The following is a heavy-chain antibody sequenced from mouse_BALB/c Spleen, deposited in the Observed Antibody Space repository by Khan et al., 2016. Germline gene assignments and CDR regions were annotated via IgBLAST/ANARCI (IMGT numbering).Heavy chain of an antibody. CDR2: INPSSGYT. J-gene: IGHJ2*01. D-gene: IGHD2-1*01. CDR1: GYTFTIYT. Sequence: VQLQESGAELARPGASVKMSCKASGYTFTIYTMHWVKQRPGQGLEWIGYINPSSGYTNYNQKFKDKATLTADKSSSTAYMRLSSLTSEDSAVYYWLRSRRIGGNYLFDYWAQGTTLTVSS. V-gene: IGHV1-4*01. CDR3: LRSRRIGGNYLFDY.